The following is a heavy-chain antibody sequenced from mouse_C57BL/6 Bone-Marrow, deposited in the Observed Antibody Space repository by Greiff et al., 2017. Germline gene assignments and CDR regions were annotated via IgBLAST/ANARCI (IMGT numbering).Heavy chain of an antibody. CDR2: ISYDGSN. CDR3: ARDDYDGYAMDY. J-gene: IGHJ4*01. V-gene: IGHV3-6*01. D-gene: IGHD2-4*01. CDR1: GYSITSGYY. Sequence: ESGPGLVKPSQSLSLTCSVTGYSITSGYYWNWIRQFPGNKLEWMGYISYDGSNNYNPSLKNRISITRDTSKNQFFLKLNSVTTEDTATYYCARDDYDGYAMDYWGQGTSVTVSS.